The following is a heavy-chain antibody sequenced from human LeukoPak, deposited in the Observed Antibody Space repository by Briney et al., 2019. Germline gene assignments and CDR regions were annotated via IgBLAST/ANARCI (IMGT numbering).Heavy chain of an antibody. J-gene: IGHJ4*02. D-gene: IGHD6-19*01. CDR1: GFTSSSYG. CDR3: ATTLYSSGWYPSFDY. CDR2: IWYGGSNK. V-gene: IGHV3-33*01. Sequence: GGSLRLSCAASGFTSSSYGMHWVRQAPGKGLEWVAVIWYGGSNKYYADSVKGRFTISRDNSKNTLYLQMNSLRAEDTAVYYCATTLYSSGWYPSFDYWGQGTLVTVSS.